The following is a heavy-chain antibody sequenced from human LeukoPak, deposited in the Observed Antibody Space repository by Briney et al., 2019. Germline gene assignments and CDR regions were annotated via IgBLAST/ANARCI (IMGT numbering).Heavy chain of an antibody. V-gene: IGHV1-18*04. CDR3: ARGGGSLYYYDSSGYCDY. Sequence: GASVKVSCKASGHTFTRYYMHWVRQAPGQGLEWMGWISAYNGNTNYAQKLQGRVTMTTDTSTSTAYMELRSLRSDDTAVYYCARGGGSLYYYDSSGYCDYWGQGTLVTVSS. CDR2: ISAYNGNT. CDR1: GHTFTRYY. D-gene: IGHD3-22*01. J-gene: IGHJ4*02.